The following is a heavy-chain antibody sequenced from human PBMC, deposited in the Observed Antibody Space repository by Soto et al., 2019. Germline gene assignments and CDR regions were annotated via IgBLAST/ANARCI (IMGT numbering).Heavy chain of an antibody. J-gene: IGHJ5*02. D-gene: IGHD6-6*01. V-gene: IGHV4-39*02. CDR2: LYYIGST. Sequence: SETLSLTCTVSGGSVSSSSYYWGWIRQPPGKGLEWIGSLYYIGSTYYKPSLKSRVTISVDTSKNQFSLKLSSVTAADTAVYYCAREYSSSPEHQNWFDPWGQGTLVTVSS. CDR3: AREYSSSPEHQNWFDP. CDR1: GGSVSSSSYY.